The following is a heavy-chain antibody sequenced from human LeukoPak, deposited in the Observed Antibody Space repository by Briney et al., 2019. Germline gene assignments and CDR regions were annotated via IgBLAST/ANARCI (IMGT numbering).Heavy chain of an antibody. CDR1: GFTFNNHA. J-gene: IGHJ4*02. CDR3: ARDGLRGSLYF. D-gene: IGHD1-26*01. V-gene: IGHV3-11*01. Sequence: GGSLRLSCAASGFTFNNHAMSWIRQAPGKGLEWVSYISSSGSTIYYADSVKGRFTISRDNAKNSLYLQMNSLGAEDTAVYYCARDGLRGSLYFWGQGTLVTISS. CDR2: ISSSGSTI.